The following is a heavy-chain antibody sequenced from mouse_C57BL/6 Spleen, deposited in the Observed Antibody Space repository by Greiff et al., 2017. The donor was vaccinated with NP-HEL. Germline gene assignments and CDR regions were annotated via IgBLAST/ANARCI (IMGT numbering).Heavy chain of an antibody. CDR3: ASHDYGHAMDY. D-gene: IGHD2-4*01. V-gene: IGHV2-2*01. J-gene: IGHJ4*01. CDR1: GFSLTSYG. CDR2: IWSGGST. Sequence: QVHVKQSGPGLVQPSQSLSITCTVSGFSLTSYGVHWVRQSPGKGLEWLGVIWSGGSTDYNAAFISRLSISKDNSKSQVFFKMSSLQADDTAIYYCASHDYGHAMDYWGQGTSVTVSS.